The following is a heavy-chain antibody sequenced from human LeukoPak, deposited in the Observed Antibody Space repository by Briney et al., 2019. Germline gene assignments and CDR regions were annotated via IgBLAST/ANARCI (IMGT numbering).Heavy chain of an antibody. CDR2: IIPILGIA. CDR1: GGTFSSYA. D-gene: IGHD6-19*01. CDR3: AGSCRSRDPTGSGCLFDY. V-gene: IGHV1-69*04. J-gene: IGHJ4*02. Sequence: SVKVSCKASGGTFSSYAISWVRQAPGQGLEWMGRIIPILGIANYAQKFQGRVTITADKSTSTAYMELSSLRSEDTAVYYCAGSCRSRDPTGSGCLFDYWGQGTLVTVSS.